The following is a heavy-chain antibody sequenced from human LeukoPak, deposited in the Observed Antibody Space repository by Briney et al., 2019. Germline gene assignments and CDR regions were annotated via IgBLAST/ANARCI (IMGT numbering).Heavy chain of an antibody. CDR3: ARDGDREKFPFDH. J-gene: IGHJ4*02. V-gene: IGHV3-7*01. CDR2: INQDGSGK. Sequence: GGSLRLSCAASGFTFTTYYMSWVRQAPGKGLEWVANINQDGSGKYYVDFVKGRFTISRDNAKKSLYLQMNSLRVEDTAVYYCARDGDREKFPFDHWGQGTLVTVSS. CDR1: GFTFTTYY. D-gene: IGHD2-21*01.